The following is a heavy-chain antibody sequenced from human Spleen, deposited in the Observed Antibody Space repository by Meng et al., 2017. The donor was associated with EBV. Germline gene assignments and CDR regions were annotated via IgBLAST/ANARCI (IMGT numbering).Heavy chain of an antibody. V-gene: IGHV1-3*01. CDR2: IDVGNGNT. CDR3: ARDRGAYNSGPVLGH. Sequence: QVKLVQSGAEVKKPGASVKVSCKASGYTFTSYGMHWVRQAPGQRLEWMGWIDVGNGNTKYSQKFQDRVIITRDTSASTAYMELSSLKSEDMAVYYCARDRGAYNSGPVLGHWGQGTLVTVSS. CDR1: GYTFTSYG. D-gene: IGHD6-19*01. J-gene: IGHJ4*02.